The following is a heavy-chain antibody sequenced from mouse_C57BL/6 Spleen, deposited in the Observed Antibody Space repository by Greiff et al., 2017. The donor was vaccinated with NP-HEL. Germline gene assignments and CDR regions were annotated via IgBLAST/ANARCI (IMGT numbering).Heavy chain of an antibody. D-gene: IGHD1-1*01. CDR1: GYTFTSYW. V-gene: IGHV1-52*01. CDR2: IDPSDSET. CDR3: ARGGIYYYGSSYLYYYAMDY. J-gene: IGHJ4*01. Sequence: VQLQQPGAELVRPGSSVKLSCKASGYTFTSYWMHWVKQRPIQGLEWIGNIDPSDSETHYNQKFKDKATLTVDKSSSKAYMQLSSLTSEDSAVYYCARGGIYYYGSSYLYYYAMDYWGQGTSVTVSS.